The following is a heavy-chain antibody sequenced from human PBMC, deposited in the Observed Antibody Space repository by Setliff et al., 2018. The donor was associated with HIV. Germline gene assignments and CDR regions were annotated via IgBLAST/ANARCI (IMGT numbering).Heavy chain of an antibody. V-gene: IGHV4-59*08. Sequence: SETLSLACTVSGDSISTDYWTWIRQPPGKGLEWIGYIYNSASTSYNPSLKSRVTISVDTSKNQFSLKLSSVTAADTAVYYCARHSPSDYWGQGTLVTVS. J-gene: IGHJ4*02. CDR1: GDSISTDY. CDR3: ARHSPSDY. CDR2: IYNSAST.